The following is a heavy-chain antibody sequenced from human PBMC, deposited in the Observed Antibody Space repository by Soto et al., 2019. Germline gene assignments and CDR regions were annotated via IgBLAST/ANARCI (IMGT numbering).Heavy chain of an antibody. Sequence: SLRLSCAASGFTFSSYGMHWVRQAPGKGLEWVAVISYDGSNKYYADSVKGRFTISRDNSKNTLYLQMNSLRAEDTAVYYCAKSPAHLEWLPYGMDVWGQGTTVTVSS. CDR1: GFTFSSYG. CDR3: AKSPAHLEWLPYGMDV. CDR2: ISYDGSNK. V-gene: IGHV3-30*18. D-gene: IGHD3-3*01. J-gene: IGHJ6*02.